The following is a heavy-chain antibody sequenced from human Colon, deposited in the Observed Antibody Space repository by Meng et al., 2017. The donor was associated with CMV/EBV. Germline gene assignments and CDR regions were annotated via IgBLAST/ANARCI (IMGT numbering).Heavy chain of an antibody. CDR2: INWNSCNV. Sequence: GGSLRLSCAASEFIFDDYDMHWVRQAPGKGLEWVSSINWNSCNVGYADSVKGRFTISRDNAKNSLYLQMNSLRGEDTAVYYCARHECSKSNCYDYWGQGSLVTVSS. D-gene: IGHD2-2*01. CDR1: EFIFDDYD. V-gene: IGHV3-9*01. CDR3: ARHECSKSNCYDY. J-gene: IGHJ4*02.